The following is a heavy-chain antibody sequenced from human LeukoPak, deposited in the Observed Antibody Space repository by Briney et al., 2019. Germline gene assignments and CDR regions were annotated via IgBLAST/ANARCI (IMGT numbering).Heavy chain of an antibody. V-gene: IGHV1-2*02. CDR2: INPNSGGT. CDR3: ARDQGGSYPAAFDY. CDR1: GYTFTGYY. Sequence: ASVKVSCTASGYTFTGYYMHWVRQAPGQGLEWMGWINPNSGGTNYAQKFQGRVTMTRDTSISTAYMELSRLRSDDPAVYYCARDQGGSYPAAFDYWGQGTLVTVAP. J-gene: IGHJ4*02. D-gene: IGHD1-26*01.